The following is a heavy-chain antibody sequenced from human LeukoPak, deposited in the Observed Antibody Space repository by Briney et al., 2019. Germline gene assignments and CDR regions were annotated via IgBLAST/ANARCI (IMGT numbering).Heavy chain of an antibody. D-gene: IGHD3-22*01. V-gene: IGHV5-51*01. Sequence: GESLKISCKGSGYSFTSYWIGWVRQMPGKGLEWMGIIYPGDSDTRYRPSFQGQVTISADKSISTAYLQWSSLKASDTAMYYCARQGGLYYYDSSGSKYYFDYWGQGTLVTVSS. CDR2: IYPGDSDT. CDR1: GYSFTSYW. J-gene: IGHJ4*02. CDR3: ARQGGLYYYDSSGSKYYFDY.